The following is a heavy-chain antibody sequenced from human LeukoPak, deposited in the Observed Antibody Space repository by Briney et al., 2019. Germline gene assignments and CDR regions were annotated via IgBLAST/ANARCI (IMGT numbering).Heavy chain of an antibody. CDR1: GFTFSSYS. D-gene: IGHD1-26*01. CDR3: ARNERELLEGFDY. J-gene: IGHJ4*02. V-gene: IGHV3-21*01. Sequence: GGSMRLSCAASGFTFSSYSMNWVSQAPGKGLEWVSSISSSSYIYYADSVKGRFTISRDNAKNSLYLQMNSLRAEDTAVYYCARNERELLEGFDYWGQGTLVTVSS. CDR2: ISSSSYI.